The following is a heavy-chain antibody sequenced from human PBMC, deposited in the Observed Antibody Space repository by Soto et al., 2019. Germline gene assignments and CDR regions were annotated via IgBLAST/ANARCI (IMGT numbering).Heavy chain of an antibody. V-gene: IGHV1-69*01. CDR1: GGTFSSYA. Sequence: QVQLVQSGAEVKKPGSSVKVSCKASGGTFSSYAISWVRQAPGQGLEWMGGIIPIFGTANYAQKIQGRVTITADESTCTAYMELSSLRSEDMAVYYWAIYRGYSSSWYSAVNCFDHWGQGTLVTVSS. CDR3: AIYRGYSSSWYSAVNCFDH. CDR2: IIPIFGTA. J-gene: IGHJ5*02. D-gene: IGHD6-13*01.